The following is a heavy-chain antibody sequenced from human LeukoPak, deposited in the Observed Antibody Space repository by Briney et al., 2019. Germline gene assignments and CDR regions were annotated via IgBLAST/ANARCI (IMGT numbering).Heavy chain of an antibody. D-gene: IGHD1-26*01. J-gene: IGHJ6*02. CDR2: INPNSGGT. V-gene: IGHV1-2*04. CDR3: AREYRGDGSYGMYYYGMDV. Sequence: ASVTVSCKASGYTFTGYYMHWVRQAPGQGLEWMGWINPNSGGTNYAQKFQGWVTMTRDTSISTAYMELSRLRSDDTAVYYCAREYRGDGSYGMYYYGMDVWGQGTTVTVSS. CDR1: GYTFTGYY.